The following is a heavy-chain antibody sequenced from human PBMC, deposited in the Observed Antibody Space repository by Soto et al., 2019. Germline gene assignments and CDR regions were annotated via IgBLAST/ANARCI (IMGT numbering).Heavy chain of an antibody. CDR2: IWYDGSNK. J-gene: IGHJ4*02. CDR3: ARGRDDYDSSGFLGY. Sequence: QVQLVESGGGVVQPGRSLRLSCAASGFTFSSYGMHWVRQAPGKGLEWVAVIWYDGSNKYYADSVKGRFTISRDNSKNTLYLQMNSVRAEDTAVYYCARGRDDYDSSGFLGYWGQGTLVTVSS. CDR1: GFTFSSYG. V-gene: IGHV3-33*01. D-gene: IGHD3-22*01.